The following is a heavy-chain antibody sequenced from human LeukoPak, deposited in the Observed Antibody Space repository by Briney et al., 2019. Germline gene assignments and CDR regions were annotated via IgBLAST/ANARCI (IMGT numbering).Heavy chain of an antibody. D-gene: IGHD3-10*01. CDR1: GFTFSSYA. CDR3: ARDLLDYYGSGSYYIL. J-gene: IGHJ4*02. V-gene: IGHV3-23*01. Sequence: GGSLRLSCAASGFTFSSYAMSWVRQAPGKGLEWVSAISGSGGSTYYADSVKGRFTISRDNSKNSLYLQMNSLRAEDTAVYYCARDLLDYYGSGSYYILWGQGTLVTVSS. CDR2: ISGSGGST.